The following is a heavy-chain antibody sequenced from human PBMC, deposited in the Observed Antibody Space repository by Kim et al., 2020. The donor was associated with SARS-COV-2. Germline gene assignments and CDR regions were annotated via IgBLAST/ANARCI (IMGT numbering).Heavy chain of an antibody. D-gene: IGHD1-1*01. CDR1: GITFDSHD. J-gene: IGHJ5*02. CDR2: IHGSDGST. Sequence: GGSLRLSCAASGITFDSHDMCWVRQPPGKGLEWVSAIHGSDGSTHYTDSVKGHFTISRDNSKKTVYLQMNSLRAEDTAIYYCEREDNWKYGTIWIDLWG. V-gene: IGHV3-23*01. CDR3: EREDNWKYGTIWIDL.